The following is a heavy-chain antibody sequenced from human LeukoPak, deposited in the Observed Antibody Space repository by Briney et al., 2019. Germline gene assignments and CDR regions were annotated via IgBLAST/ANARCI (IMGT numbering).Heavy chain of an antibody. D-gene: IGHD1-26*01. CDR2: IYYGQTI. V-gene: IGHV4-39*01. Sequence: SETLSLTCTISAASISSSSHHWGWIRQSPGKGLEWIGSIYYGQTIYYNLSLNSRVTISVVTSKDQFTLQLNSVTAADTAVYHCARGDSGSFSQFDCWGQGTLVTVSS. CDR3: ARGDSGSFSQFDC. J-gene: IGHJ4*02. CDR1: AASISSSSHH.